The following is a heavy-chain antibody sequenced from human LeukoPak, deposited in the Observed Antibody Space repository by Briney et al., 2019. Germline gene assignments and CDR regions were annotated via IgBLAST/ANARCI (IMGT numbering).Heavy chain of an antibody. D-gene: IGHD5-24*01. Sequence: SETLSLTCTVSGGSITRSSYYWGWIRQPPGKGLEWIGSIYYSGSTQYKSSLKSRVTILVDTSKNQFSLKLSSVTAADTAVYYCARSRAVEMATILNDWGQGTLVTVSS. CDR2: IYYSGST. V-gene: IGHV4-39*07. CDR1: GGSITRSSYY. CDR3: ARSRAVEMATILND. J-gene: IGHJ4*02.